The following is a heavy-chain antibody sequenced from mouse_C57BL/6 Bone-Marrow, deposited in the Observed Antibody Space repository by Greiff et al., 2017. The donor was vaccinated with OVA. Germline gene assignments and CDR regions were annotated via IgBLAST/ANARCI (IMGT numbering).Heavy chain of an antibody. CDR3: ARWGDGGPWFAY. V-gene: IGHV1-19*01. J-gene: IGHJ3*01. Sequence: EVQLQQSGPVLVKPGASVKMSCKASGYTFTDYYMNWVKQSHGKSLEWIGVINPYNGGPSYNQKFKGKATLTVDKSSSTAYMELNSLTSEDSAVYYCARWGDGGPWFAYWGQGTLVTVSA. CDR2: INPYNGGP. D-gene: IGHD1-1*01. CDR1: GYTFTDYY.